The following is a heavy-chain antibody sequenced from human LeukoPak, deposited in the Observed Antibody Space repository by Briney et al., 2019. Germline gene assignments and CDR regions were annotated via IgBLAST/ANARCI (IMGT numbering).Heavy chain of an antibody. CDR1: GGSISSSSYY. Sequence: SETLSLTCTVSGGSISSSSYYWGWIRQPPGKGLEWIGSIYYSGSTYCNPSLKSRVTISVDTSKNQFSLKLSSVTAADTAVYYCARDRYYYDSSGYVWFDPWGQGTLVTVSS. J-gene: IGHJ5*02. D-gene: IGHD3-22*01. V-gene: IGHV4-39*07. CDR2: IYYSGST. CDR3: ARDRYYYDSSGYVWFDP.